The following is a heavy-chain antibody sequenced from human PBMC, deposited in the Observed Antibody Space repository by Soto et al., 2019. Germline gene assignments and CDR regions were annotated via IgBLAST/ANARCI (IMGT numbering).Heavy chain of an antibody. V-gene: IGHV1-2*02. J-gene: IGHJ5*02. D-gene: IGHD2-2*02. CDR1: GYTFTDYC. CDR2: INPNSGGT. CDR3: AREAVPVAIPNNWFDP. Sequence: ASVKVSCKASGYTFTDYCMHWVRQAPGQGLEWMGWINPNSGGTKYAQKFQGRVSMTRDASISTVYMELSRLRSDDTAVYYCAREAVPVAIPNNWFDPWGQGTLVTVSS.